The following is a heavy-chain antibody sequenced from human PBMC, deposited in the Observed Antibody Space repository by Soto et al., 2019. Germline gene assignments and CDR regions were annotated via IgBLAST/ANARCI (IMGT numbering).Heavy chain of an antibody. CDR1: GYSFNIYW. CDR3: AVRSSGYNYFDF. J-gene: IGHJ4*02. CDR2: IHPGGSDT. D-gene: IGHD3-22*01. V-gene: IGHV5-51*01. Sequence: GESLKISCKGSGYSFNIYWIGWVRQMPGKGLEWMGIIHPGGSDTRYSPSFQGQVTISVDKSISTTYLQWSSLKASDTAMYYCAVRSSGYNYFDFWGQGTLVTVSS.